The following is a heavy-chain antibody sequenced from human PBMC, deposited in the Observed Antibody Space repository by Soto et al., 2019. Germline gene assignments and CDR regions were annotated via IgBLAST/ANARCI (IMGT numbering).Heavy chain of an antibody. Sequence: QVQLVQSGAEVKKPGSSVKVSCTASGGTFSSYAISWVRQAPGQGLEWMGGIIPIFGTANYAQKFQGRVTITADESTSTAYMELSSLRSEDTAVYYCARVTVATLWDQYYFDYWGQGTLVTVSS. CDR2: IIPIFGTA. CDR3: ARVTVATLWDQYYFDY. D-gene: IGHD5-12*01. CDR1: GGTFSSYA. J-gene: IGHJ4*02. V-gene: IGHV1-69*01.